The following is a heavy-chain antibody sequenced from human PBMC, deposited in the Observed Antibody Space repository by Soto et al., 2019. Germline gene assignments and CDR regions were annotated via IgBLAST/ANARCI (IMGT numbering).Heavy chain of an antibody. D-gene: IGHD2-15*01. CDR1: GYTFTSYD. CDR2: INAGNGNT. V-gene: IGHV1-3*01. J-gene: IGHJ4*02. Sequence: ASVKVSCKASGYTFTSYDINWVRQATGQRLEWMGWINAGNGNTKYSQKFQGRVTITRDTSASTVYMELSSLRSEDTAVYYCARDLGGWPDYWGQGTLVTVSS. CDR3: ARDLGGWPDY.